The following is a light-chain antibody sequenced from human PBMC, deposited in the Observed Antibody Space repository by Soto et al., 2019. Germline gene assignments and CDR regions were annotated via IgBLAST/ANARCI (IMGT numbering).Light chain of an antibody. V-gene: IGKV3-15*01. Sequence: EIVMTQSPATLSVSPGERATLSCRASQSVSSNLVWYQQKPGQTPKLLIYVASTRATGIPARFSGSGSGTEFTLTISSLQSEDFAVYYCQQYNVWPLTFGGGTKVEVK. CDR3: QQYNVWPLT. J-gene: IGKJ4*01. CDR2: VAS. CDR1: QSVSSN.